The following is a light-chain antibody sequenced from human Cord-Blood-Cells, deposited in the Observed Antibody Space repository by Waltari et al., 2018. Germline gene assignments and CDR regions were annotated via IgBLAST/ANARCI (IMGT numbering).Light chain of an antibody. Sequence: IVMTQTPLSLSVTHGQPASLSCKSSQSLLHRDSKTYLYWKLQKPGQSPKLLIYDGSSLFCGVPDRFSGSGSGTDFTLTISSVEAEDVAVYYCMQGISLPPTFGQGTKVEIK. V-gene: IGKV2-29*02. J-gene: IGKJ2*01. CDR3: MQGISLPPT. CDR2: DGS. CDR1: QSLLHRDSKTY.